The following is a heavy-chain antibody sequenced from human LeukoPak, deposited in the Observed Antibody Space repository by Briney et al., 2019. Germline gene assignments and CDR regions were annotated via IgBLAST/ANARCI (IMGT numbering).Heavy chain of an antibody. J-gene: IGHJ6*04. D-gene: IGHD3-10*02. CDR3: AELGITMIGGV. V-gene: IGHV3-48*03. CDR2: ISSSGSTI. CDR1: GFHLSNYE. Sequence: GGSLRLSFAVSGFHLSNYEMNWVRQTPGKGLEWDSYISSSGSTIYYADAVKGRFTISRDNAKNSLYLQMNSLRAEDTAVYYCAELGITMIGGVWGKGTTVTISS.